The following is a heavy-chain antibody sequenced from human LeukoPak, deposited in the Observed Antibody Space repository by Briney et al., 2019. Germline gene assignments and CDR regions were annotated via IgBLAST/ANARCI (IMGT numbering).Heavy chain of an antibody. CDR2: IRYDGSNK. D-gene: IGHD3-22*01. Sequence: GGSLRLSCAASGFTFSSYGMHWVRQAPGKGLEWVAFIRYDGSNKYYADSVKGRFTISRDNSKNTLYLQMSSLRAEDTAVYYCAKDQGYYDSSRIVWGQGTLVTVSS. CDR3: AKDQGYYDSSRIV. CDR1: GFTFSSYG. J-gene: IGHJ4*02. V-gene: IGHV3-30*02.